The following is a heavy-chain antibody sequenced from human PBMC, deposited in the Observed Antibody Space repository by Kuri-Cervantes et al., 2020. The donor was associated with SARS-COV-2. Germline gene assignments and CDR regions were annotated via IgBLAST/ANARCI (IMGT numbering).Heavy chain of an antibody. D-gene: IGHD3-22*01. Sequence: GESLKISCAASGFTFSSYGMHWVRQAPGKGLEWVAVIWYDGSNKYYADSVKGRFTISRDNSKNTLYLQMNSLRAEDTAVYYCARDPTYYYDSSGCYRAWFFDYWGQGTLVTVSS. CDR2: IWYDGSNK. J-gene: IGHJ4*02. V-gene: IGHV3-33*01. CDR3: ARDPTYYYDSSGCYRAWFFDY. CDR1: GFTFSSYG.